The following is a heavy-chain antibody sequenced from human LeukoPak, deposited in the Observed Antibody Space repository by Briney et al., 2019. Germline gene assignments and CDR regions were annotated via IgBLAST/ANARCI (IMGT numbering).Heavy chain of an antibody. V-gene: IGHV3-23*01. D-gene: IGHD5-18*01. CDR1: GFTFNIYA. CDR3: ARHDSFIPY. Sequence: QPGGSLRLSCAASGFTFNIYAMSWVRQAPGKGLEWVSGISDSGRSPYYTESVKGRFTISRDNSKNTVYLQMNNLGVDDTATYFCARHDSFIPYWGQGTLVTVSS. CDR2: ISDSGRSP. J-gene: IGHJ4*02.